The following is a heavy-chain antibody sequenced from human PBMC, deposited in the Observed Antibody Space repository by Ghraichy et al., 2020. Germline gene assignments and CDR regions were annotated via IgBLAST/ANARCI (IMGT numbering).Heavy chain of an antibody. J-gene: IGHJ4*02. Sequence: GESLNISCAASGFTFSSYAMSWVRQAPGKGLEWVSAISGSGGSTYYADSVKGRFTISRDNSKNTLYLQMNSLRAEDTAVYYCAIQQWLYFDYWGQGTLVTVSS. CDR2: ISGSGGST. CDR1: GFTFSSYA. D-gene: IGHD6-19*01. CDR3: AIQQWLYFDY. V-gene: IGHV3-23*01.